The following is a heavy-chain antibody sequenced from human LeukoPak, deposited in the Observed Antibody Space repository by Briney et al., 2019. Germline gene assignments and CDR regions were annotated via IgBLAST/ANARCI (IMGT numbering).Heavy chain of an antibody. V-gene: IGHV3-21*01. CDR2: ISSSTTYI. CDR1: GFTFNTHS. Sequence: GGSLRLSCAASGFTFNTHSMNWVRQAPGKGLEWVSSISSSTTYIYYADSVKGRFTISRDNAKNSLYLQMNSLRAEDTAVYYCARHPGLLAFDIWGQGTMVTVSS. D-gene: IGHD2-15*01. CDR3: ARHPGLLAFDI. J-gene: IGHJ3*02.